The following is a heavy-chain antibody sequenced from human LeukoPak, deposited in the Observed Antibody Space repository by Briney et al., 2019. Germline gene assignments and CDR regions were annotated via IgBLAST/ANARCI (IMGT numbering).Heavy chain of an antibody. J-gene: IGHJ5*02. Sequence: PSETLSLTCTVSGGSISSYYWSWIRQPPGKGLEWIGYIYYSGSTNYNPSLKSRVTISVGTSKNQFSLKLSSVTAADTAVYYCARHPGGVGWFDPWGQGTLVTVSS. CDR2: IYYSGST. CDR1: GGSISSYY. V-gene: IGHV4-59*08. CDR3: ARHPGGVGWFDP. D-gene: IGHD2-15*01.